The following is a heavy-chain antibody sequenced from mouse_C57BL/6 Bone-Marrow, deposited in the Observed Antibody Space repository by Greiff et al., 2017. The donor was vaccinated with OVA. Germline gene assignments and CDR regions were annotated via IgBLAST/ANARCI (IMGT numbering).Heavy chain of an antibody. J-gene: IGHJ2*01. Sequence: QVQLQQPGAELVKPGASVKLSCKASGYTFTSYRMQWVKQRTGQGLEWIGEIDPTDGYTSYNQKFKGKATLTVDSSSSTAYMQLSSLTSEDAAVYYGARDVNPYFDYWGQGTTLTVSS. CDR3: ARDVNPYFDY. CDR2: IDPTDGYT. CDR1: GYTFTSYR. V-gene: IGHV1-50*01.